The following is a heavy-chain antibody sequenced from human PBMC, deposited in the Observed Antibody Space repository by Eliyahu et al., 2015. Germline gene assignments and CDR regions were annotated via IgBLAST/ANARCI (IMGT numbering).Heavy chain of an antibody. CDR1: GFTFSSYD. J-gene: IGHJ6*02. CDR3: ARDRSSGGGMDV. D-gene: IGHD6-19*01. CDR2: IGTAGDT. V-gene: IGHV3-13*01. Sequence: EVQLVESGGGLVQPGGSLRLSCXASGFTFSSYDMHWVRQATGKGLEWVSAIGTAGDTYYPGSVKGRFTISRENAKNSLYLQMNSLRAGDTAVYYCARDRSSGGGMDVWGQGTTVTVSS.